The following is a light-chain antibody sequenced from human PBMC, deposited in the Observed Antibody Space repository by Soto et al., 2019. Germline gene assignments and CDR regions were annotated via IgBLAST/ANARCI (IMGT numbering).Light chain of an antibody. J-gene: IGKJ1*01. V-gene: IGKV4-1*01. CDR3: QQYYTPQT. CDR2: WAS. CDR1: QRVLYTSSNKNY. Sequence: DIVLTQSPDSLAVSLGERATINCKSSQRVLYTSSNKNYLAWYQQKPGQPPKLLIYWASTRESGVPDRFSGSRSGTDLTLTLSSLQAEEVAVSYCQQYYTPQTFGHVNKVEIK.